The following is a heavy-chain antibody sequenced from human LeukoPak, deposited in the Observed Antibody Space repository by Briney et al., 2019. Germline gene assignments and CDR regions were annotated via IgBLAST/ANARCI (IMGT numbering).Heavy chain of an antibody. D-gene: IGHD4-23*01. V-gene: IGHV4-59*06. J-gene: IGHJ3*02. CDR3: ARVTHDGTTVVTTDAFDI. CDR1: GGSISSYY. Sequence: SETLSLTCTVSGGSISSYYWSWIRQHPGKGLEWIGYIYYSGSTYYNPSLKSRVTISVDTSKNQFSLKLSSVTAADTAVYYCARVTHDGTTVVTTDAFDIWGQGTMVTVSS. CDR2: IYYSGST.